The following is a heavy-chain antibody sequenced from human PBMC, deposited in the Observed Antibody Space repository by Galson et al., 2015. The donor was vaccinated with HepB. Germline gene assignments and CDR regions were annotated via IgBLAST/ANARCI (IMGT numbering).Heavy chain of an antibody. CDR1: RFTFSGYS. Sequence: SLRLSCAASRFTFSGYSMNWVRQAPGKGLEWISYISSSSGTIYYADSVKGRFTISRNNAKNSLFLQMNSLRAEDTAVYYCAREYHYDSSAYYSAYYGMDVWGQGTTVTVSS. CDR3: AREYHYDSSAYYSAYYGMDV. CDR2: ISSSSGTI. J-gene: IGHJ6*02. V-gene: IGHV3-48*01. D-gene: IGHD3-22*01.